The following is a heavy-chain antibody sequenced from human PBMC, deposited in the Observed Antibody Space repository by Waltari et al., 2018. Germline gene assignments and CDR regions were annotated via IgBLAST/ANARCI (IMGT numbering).Heavy chain of an antibody. V-gene: IGHV4-61*01. Sequence: QVQLQESGPGLVKPSETLSLTCTVSGGSVSSSSYFWNWIRQPPGKGLEWIGNIYNSGSTNYRPSLKSRVTISVDTSKNQFSLKLNSVTAADTAVYYCARDEKKGDGYNFDYWGQGTLVTVSS. J-gene: IGHJ4*02. CDR3: ARDEKKGDGYNFDY. CDR1: GGSVSSSSYF. D-gene: IGHD5-12*01. CDR2: IYNSGST.